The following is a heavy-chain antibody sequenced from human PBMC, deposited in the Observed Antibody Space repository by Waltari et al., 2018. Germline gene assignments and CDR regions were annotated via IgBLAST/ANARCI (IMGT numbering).Heavy chain of an antibody. CDR1: GGTFSSYT. V-gene: IGHV1-69*02. J-gene: IGHJ4*02. Sequence: QVQLVQSGAEVKKPGSSVKVSCKASGGTFSSYTISWVRQAPGQGLEWMGRIIPFLGIANYAQKFQGRVTITADKSTSTADMELSSLRSEDTAVYYCARTPSLQSSSWLRVKWPREDFDYWGQGTLVTVSS. CDR3: ARTPSLQSSSWLRVKWPREDFDY. CDR2: IIPFLGIA. D-gene: IGHD6-13*01.